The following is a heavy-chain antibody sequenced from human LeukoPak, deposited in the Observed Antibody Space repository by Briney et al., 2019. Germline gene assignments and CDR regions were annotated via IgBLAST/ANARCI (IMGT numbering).Heavy chain of an antibody. Sequence: GGSLRLSCAASGFTFSSDWMSWVRQAPGKGLEWVANIKQDGSEKYYVDSVKGRFTISRDNAKNSLYLQMNSLRAEDTAVYYCARVREDIVVVPAVSSLDYWGQGTLVTVSS. CDR3: ARVREDIVVVPAVSSLDY. CDR1: GFTFSSDW. V-gene: IGHV3-7*01. J-gene: IGHJ4*02. CDR2: IKQDGSEK. D-gene: IGHD2-2*01.